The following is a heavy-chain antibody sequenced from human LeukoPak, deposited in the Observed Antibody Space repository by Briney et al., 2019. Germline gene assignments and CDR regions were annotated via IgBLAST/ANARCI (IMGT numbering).Heavy chain of an antibody. Sequence: ASVKVSCSASGYTFTGYYMHWVRQAPGQGVEWMGWINPNSGGTNYAQKFQGRVTMTRDTSISTAYMELSRLRSDDTAVYYCARDPDYFKIAASGPEVYWGEGTLVTVSS. D-gene: IGHD6-13*01. CDR1: GYTFTGYY. CDR2: INPNSGGT. CDR3: ARDPDYFKIAASGPEVY. J-gene: IGHJ4*02. V-gene: IGHV1-2*02.